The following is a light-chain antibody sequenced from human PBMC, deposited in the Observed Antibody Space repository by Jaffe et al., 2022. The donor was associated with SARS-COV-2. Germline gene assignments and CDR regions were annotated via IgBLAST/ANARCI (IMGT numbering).Light chain of an antibody. V-gene: IGKV3-20*01. CDR1: QSVSSSY. CDR3: QHYGDLRT. CDR2: GTS. Sequence: EIVLTQSPGALSLSPGERATLSCRASQSVSSSYLAWYQQKPGQAPRLLIHGTSNRATGIPDRFSGSGSGTDFSLTISRLEPEDFAVYYCQHYGDLRTFGQGTKVEIK. J-gene: IGKJ1*01.